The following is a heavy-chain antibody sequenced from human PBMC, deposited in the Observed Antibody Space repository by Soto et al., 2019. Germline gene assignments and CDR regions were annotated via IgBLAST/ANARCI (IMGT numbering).Heavy chain of an antibody. J-gene: IGHJ4*02. D-gene: IGHD7-27*01. CDR2: IIPIFGTA. CDR1: GGTFSSYA. V-gene: IGHV1-69*13. CDR3: ARDRGVLINRGPPYYFDY. Sequence: ASVKVSCKASGGTFSSYAISWVRQAPGQGLEWMGGIIPIFGTANYAQKFQGRVTITADESTSTAYMELSSLRSDDTAVYYCARDRGVLINRGPPYYFDYWGQGTLVTVSS.